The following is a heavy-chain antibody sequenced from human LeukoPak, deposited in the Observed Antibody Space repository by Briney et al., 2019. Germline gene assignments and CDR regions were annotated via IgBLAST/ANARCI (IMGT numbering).Heavy chain of an antibody. CDR1: GYTFTGYY. V-gene: IGHV1-2*02. CDR3: ARETYYYGSGSYTTGNWFDP. Sequence: ASVKVSCKASGYTFTGYYMHWVRQAPGQGLEWMGWINPNSGGTNYAQKFQGRVTMTRDTSISTAYMEPSRLRSDDTAVYYCARETYYYGSGSYTTGNWFDPWGQGTLVTVSS. CDR2: INPNSGGT. D-gene: IGHD3-10*01. J-gene: IGHJ5*02.